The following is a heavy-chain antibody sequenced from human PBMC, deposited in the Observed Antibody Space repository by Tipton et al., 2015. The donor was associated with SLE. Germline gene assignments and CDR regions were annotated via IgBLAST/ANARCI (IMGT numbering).Heavy chain of an antibody. Sequence: SLRLSCAASGFTFSSYSMNWVRQAPGKGLEWVSSISSSSSYIYYADSVKGRFTISRDNAKNTLYLQMNSLNSEDTAVYYCARDQAMVSYYFDYWGQGTLVTVSS. CDR2: ISSSSSYI. V-gene: IGHV3-21*01. D-gene: IGHD5-18*01. CDR3: ARDQAMVSYYFDY. CDR1: GFTFSSYS. J-gene: IGHJ4*02.